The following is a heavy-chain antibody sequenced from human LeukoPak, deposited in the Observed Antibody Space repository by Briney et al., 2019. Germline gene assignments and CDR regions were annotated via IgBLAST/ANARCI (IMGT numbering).Heavy chain of an antibody. CDR3: AREGYSSGWGGGDFDY. J-gene: IGHJ4*02. V-gene: IGHV4-4*07. CDR1: GGSISSYY. D-gene: IGHD6-19*01. CDR2: IYTSGST. Sequence: SETLSLTCPVSGGSISSYYWSWIRQPAGKGLEWIGRIYTSGSTNYNPSLKSRVTMSVDTSKNQFSLKLSSVTAADTAVYYCAREGYSSGWGGGDFDYWGQGTLVTVSS.